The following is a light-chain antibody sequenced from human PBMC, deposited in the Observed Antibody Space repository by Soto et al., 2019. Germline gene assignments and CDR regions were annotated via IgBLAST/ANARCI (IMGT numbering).Light chain of an antibody. CDR1: SXXXGGXXX. CDR3: SSYAGSDNPYV. V-gene: IGLV2-8*01. CDR2: XVT. J-gene: IGLJ1*01. Sequence: QSVLTQPPSASGSPGQSVTISCTGTSXXXGGXXXXXXXXXXXXXXXXXXXXXVTKRPLGVPDRFSGSKSGNTASLTVSGLQAEDEADYYCSSYAGSDNPYVFGTGTKVTVL.